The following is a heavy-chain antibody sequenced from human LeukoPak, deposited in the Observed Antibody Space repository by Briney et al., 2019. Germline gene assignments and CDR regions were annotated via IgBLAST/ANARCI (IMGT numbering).Heavy chain of an antibody. D-gene: IGHD6-19*01. V-gene: IGHV4-59*01. CDR2: IYYSGST. CDR1: GGSISSYY. J-gene: IGHJ4*02. CDR3: ARVQYNSSGWPYFDY. Sequence: SETLSLTCTVSGGSISSYYWSWIRQPPGKGLEWIGYIYYSGSTNYNPSLKSRVTISVDTSKNQFSLKLSSVTAADTAVYYCARVQYNSSGWPYFDYWGQGTLVTVSP.